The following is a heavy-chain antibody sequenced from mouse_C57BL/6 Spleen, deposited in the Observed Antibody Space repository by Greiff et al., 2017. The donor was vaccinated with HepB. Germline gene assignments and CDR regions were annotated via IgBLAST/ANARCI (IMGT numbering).Heavy chain of an antibody. CDR2: ISDGGNYT. D-gene: IGHD2-1*01. V-gene: IGHV5-4*01. CDR1: GFTFSSYA. J-gene: IGHJ4*01. CDR3: ARDGNYEAMDY. Sequence: EVKLMESGGGLVKPGGSLKLSCAASGFTFSSYAMSWVRQTPEKRLEWVATISDGGNYTYYPDNVKGRFTISRDNAKNNLYLQMSHLKSEDTAMYYCARDGNYEAMDYWGQGTSVTVSS.